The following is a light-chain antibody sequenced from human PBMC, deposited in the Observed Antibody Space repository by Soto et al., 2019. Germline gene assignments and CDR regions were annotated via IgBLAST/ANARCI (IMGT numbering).Light chain of an antibody. CDR1: SSNIGGNS. CDR3: GSWDSSLSAYV. CDR2: DDY. J-gene: IGLJ1*01. V-gene: IGLV1-51*01. Sequence: QSVLSPPPSVSAAPGQRVTISCSGSSSNIGGNSVSWYQHLPGTAPKLLVYDDYKLPSXIPDRFSGSKSGTSATLGITGFQTGDEADYYCGSWDSSLSAYVFGTGTKVTVL.